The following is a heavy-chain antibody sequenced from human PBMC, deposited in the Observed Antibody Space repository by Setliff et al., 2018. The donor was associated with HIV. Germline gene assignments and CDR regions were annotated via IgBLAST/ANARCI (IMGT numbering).Heavy chain of an antibody. D-gene: IGHD1-1*01. Sequence: SETLSLTCTVSSDSIRFYYWTWIRQPPGKGLEWIGNVYYTGFAYYNPSLKSRVTISLDTSKTHFFLNLTSVTDADTAVYFCTREGRGDPAMATTRIDYWGQGKLVTVSS. V-gene: IGHV4-4*08. J-gene: IGHJ4*02. CDR2: VYYTGFA. CDR3: TREGRGDPAMATTRIDY. CDR1: SDSIRFYY.